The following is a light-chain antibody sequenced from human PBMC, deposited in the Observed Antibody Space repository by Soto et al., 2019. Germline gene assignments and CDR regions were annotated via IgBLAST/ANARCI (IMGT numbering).Light chain of an antibody. CDR3: QQRSRWPWT. V-gene: IGKV3-11*01. Sequence: EILLTQSPATLSLSPGERATLSCRASQSVRSSLAWYQQKPGQAPRLLIYDASTRATGIPGRFSGSGSGTDFTLNISNREPEDFAVYYCQQRSRWPWTFGQGARVEIK. J-gene: IGKJ1*01. CDR2: DAS. CDR1: QSVRSS.